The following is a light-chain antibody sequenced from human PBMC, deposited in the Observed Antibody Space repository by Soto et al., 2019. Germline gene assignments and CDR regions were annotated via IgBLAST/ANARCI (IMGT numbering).Light chain of an antibody. CDR1: QSVSSN. CDR3: QQYGSSTWT. Sequence: EIVLTQSPGTLSLSPGERAILSYRASQSVSSNLAWYQQKPGQAPRLLIYGASSRATGIPDRFSGSGSGTDFTLTISRLEPEDFAVYYCQQYGSSTWTFGQGTKVDIK. V-gene: IGKV3-20*01. CDR2: GAS. J-gene: IGKJ1*01.